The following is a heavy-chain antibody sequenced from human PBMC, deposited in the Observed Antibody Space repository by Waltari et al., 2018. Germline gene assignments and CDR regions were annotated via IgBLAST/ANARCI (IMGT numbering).Heavy chain of an antibody. V-gene: IGHV5-51*01. CDR3: ARRSYYDSSGYSFDY. D-gene: IGHD3-22*01. Sequence: GYSFTSYWIGWVRQMPGKGLEWMGIIYPGDSDTRYSPSFQGQVTISADKSISTAYLQWSSLKASDTAMYYCARRSYYDSSGYSFDYWGQGTLVTVSS. J-gene: IGHJ4*02. CDR1: GYSFTSYW. CDR2: IYPGDSDT.